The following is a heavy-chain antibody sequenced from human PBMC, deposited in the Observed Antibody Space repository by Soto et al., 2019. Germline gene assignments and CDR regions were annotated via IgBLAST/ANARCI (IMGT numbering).Heavy chain of an antibody. V-gene: IGHV3-23*01. CDR3: AKSTYYDFWSSYYFDY. CDR1: GFTFSSYA. J-gene: IGHJ4*02. Sequence: GSLRLSCAASGFTFSSYAMSWVRQAPGKGLEWVSAISGSGGSTYYADSVKGRFTISRDNSKNTLYLQMNSLRAEDTAVYYCAKSTYYDFWSSYYFDYWGQGTLVTVSS. CDR2: ISGSGGST. D-gene: IGHD3-3*01.